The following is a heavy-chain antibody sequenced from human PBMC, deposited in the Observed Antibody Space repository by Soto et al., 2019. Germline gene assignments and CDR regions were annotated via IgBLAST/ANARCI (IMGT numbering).Heavy chain of an antibody. CDR2: VYYSGST. V-gene: IGHV4-59*13. CDR3: VGGYYYPLPSY. J-gene: IGHJ4*02. Sequence: SQTLSLSCTVSGGSISGYYWNWIRQPPGKGLEWIGYVYYSGSTNYNPSFKSRVTISVXXXXXXSXLXLGXXTAADTAVYCCVGGYYYPLPSYWGQGIVDTVSS. D-gene: IGHD3-10*01. CDR1: GGSISGYY.